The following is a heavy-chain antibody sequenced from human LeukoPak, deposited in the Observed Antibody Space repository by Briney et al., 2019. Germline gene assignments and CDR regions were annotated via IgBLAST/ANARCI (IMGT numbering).Heavy chain of an antibody. J-gene: IGHJ6*02. CDR3: ARYGSGSYSFGMDV. V-gene: IGHV4-59*08. CDR1: GGSISSYY. CDR2: IYYSGST. Sequence: PSETLSLTFTVSGGSISSYYWSWIRQPPGQGLEWIGYIYYSGSTNYNPSLKSRVTISVDTSKNQFSLKLSSVTAADTAVYYCARYGSGSYSFGMDVWGQGTTVTVSS. D-gene: IGHD3-10*01.